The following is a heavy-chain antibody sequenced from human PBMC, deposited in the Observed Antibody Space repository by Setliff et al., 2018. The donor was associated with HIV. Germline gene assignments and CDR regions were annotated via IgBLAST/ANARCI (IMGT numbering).Heavy chain of an antibody. J-gene: IGHJ4*02. CDR2: IYASGYT. Sequence: TLSLTCTVAGASINSQSDYWNWIRQPAGKELEWIGHIYASGYTYYKPSLESRVTISVDTSKSQFSLKLHSVTAADTAVYYWARARGSMGYINTFDVWGQGSLVTVSS. CDR1: GASINSQSDY. V-gene: IGHV4-61*09. CDR3: ARARGSMGYINTFDV. D-gene: IGHD3-16*01.